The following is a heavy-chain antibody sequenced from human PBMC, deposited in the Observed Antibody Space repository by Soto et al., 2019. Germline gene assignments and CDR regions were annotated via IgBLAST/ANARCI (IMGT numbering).Heavy chain of an antibody. V-gene: IGHV4-39*01. CDR2: IYYRGST. D-gene: IGHD2-2*01. CDR3: ASRSSYCRHTTYYEDYFDY. Sequence: QLQLQESGPGLVKPSETLSLTCTVSGGSISSRSFYWGWIRQPPGMGLEWIGSIYYRGSTDYDPSLKSRLSISVDTSKNQFSLRLSSVTAADTAVYYCASRSSYCRHTTYYEDYFDYWGQGILVTVSS. CDR1: GGSISSRSFY. J-gene: IGHJ4*02.